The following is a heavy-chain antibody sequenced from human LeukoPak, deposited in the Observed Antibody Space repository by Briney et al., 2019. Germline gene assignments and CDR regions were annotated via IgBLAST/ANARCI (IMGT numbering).Heavy chain of an antibody. CDR1: GYSISSGYY. V-gene: IGHV4-38-2*02. Sequence: SETLSLTCTVSGYSISSGYYWGWIRQPPGKGLEWIGEINHSGSTNYNPSLKSRVTISVDTSKNQFSLKLSSVTAADTAVYYCARRKHSLHLLAVAGRGGPFDYWGQGTLVTVSS. CDR3: ARRKHSLHLLAVAGRGGPFDY. J-gene: IGHJ4*02. CDR2: INHSGST. D-gene: IGHD6-19*01.